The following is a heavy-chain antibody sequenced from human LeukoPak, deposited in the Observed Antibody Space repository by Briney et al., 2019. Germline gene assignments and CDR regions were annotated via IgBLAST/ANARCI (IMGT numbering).Heavy chain of an antibody. Sequence: GGSLRLSCAASGFAFSTYSMNWVRQAPGKGLEWVSSISSSSSFIFYSDSVKGRFTISRDNARNSLYLQMNSLRAEDTAVYYCARDLGSTICPTWWGQGTLVTVSS. CDR3: ARDLGSTICPTW. V-gene: IGHV3-21*01. J-gene: IGHJ4*02. D-gene: IGHD2-2*01. CDR2: ISSSSSFI. CDR1: GFAFSTYS.